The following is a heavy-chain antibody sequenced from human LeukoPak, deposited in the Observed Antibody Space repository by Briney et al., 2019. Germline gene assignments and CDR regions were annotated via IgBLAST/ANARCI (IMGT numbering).Heavy chain of an antibody. CDR1: GGSFSGYY. V-gene: IGHV4-59*01. CDR3: ARSMVRGVSNPTGY. D-gene: IGHD3-10*01. Sequence: SETLSLTCAVYGGSFSGYYWSWIRQPPGKGLEWIGYIYYSGSTNYNPSLKSRVTISVDTSKNQFSLKLSSVTAADTAVYYCARSMVRGVSNPTGYWGQGTLVTVSS. J-gene: IGHJ4*02. CDR2: IYYSGST.